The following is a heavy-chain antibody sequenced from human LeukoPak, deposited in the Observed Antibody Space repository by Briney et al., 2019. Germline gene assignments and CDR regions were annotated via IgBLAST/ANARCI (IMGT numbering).Heavy chain of an antibody. D-gene: IGHD3-22*01. V-gene: IGHV3-30-3*01. CDR2: ISYDGSNK. Sequence: GGSLRLSCTASGYTFSSYAMQWVRQAPGKGLEWVAVISYDGSNKYYADSVKGRFTISRDNSKNTLYLQMNSLRAEDTAVYYCARAGYYYDSSGYYPPGGYFDYWGQGTLVTVSS. CDR3: ARAGYYYDSSGYYPPGGYFDY. J-gene: IGHJ4*02. CDR1: GYTFSSYA.